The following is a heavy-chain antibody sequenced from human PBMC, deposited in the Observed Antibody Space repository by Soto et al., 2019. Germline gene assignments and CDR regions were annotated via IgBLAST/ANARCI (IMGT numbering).Heavy chain of an antibody. D-gene: IGHD2-15*01. V-gene: IGHV3-48*01. Sequence: PGGSLRLSCAASGFTFSSYSMNWVRQAPGKGLEWVPYISSSGSTIYYADSVKGRFTISRDNAKNTLYLQMNSLRAEDTAVYYCAKVSVVGVHYFDYWGQGTLVTVSS. CDR1: GFTFSSYS. J-gene: IGHJ4*02. CDR3: AKVSVVGVHYFDY. CDR2: ISSSGSTI.